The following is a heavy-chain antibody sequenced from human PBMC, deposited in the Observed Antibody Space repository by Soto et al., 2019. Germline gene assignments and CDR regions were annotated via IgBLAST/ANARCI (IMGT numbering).Heavy chain of an antibody. V-gene: IGHV4-61*01. CDR3: ARASGGLRLGDLNWFDP. CDR1: GGSVSSGSYY. Sequence: SETLSLTCTVSGGSVSSGSYYWSWIRQPPGKGLEWIGYIYYSGSTNYNPSLKSRVTISVDTSKNQFSLKLSSVTAADTAVYYCARASGGLRLGDLNWFDPWGQGTLVTVSS. CDR2: IYYSGST. J-gene: IGHJ5*02. D-gene: IGHD3-16*01.